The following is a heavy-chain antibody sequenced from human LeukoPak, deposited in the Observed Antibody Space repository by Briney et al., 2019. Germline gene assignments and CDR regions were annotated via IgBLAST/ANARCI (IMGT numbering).Heavy chain of an antibody. V-gene: IGHV4-39*01. CDR3: ARQGLLLPPSTWFDP. CDR1: GGSINSTSYY. J-gene: IGHJ5*02. CDR2: IYYSGST. D-gene: IGHD3-22*01. Sequence: PSETLSLTCTVSGGSINSTSYYWGWIRQPPGKGLEWIGSIYYSGSTDYNPSLRSRLTISVDTSKKQFSLKLRSVTAADTAVYYCARQGLLLPPSTWFDPWGQGTLVTVSS.